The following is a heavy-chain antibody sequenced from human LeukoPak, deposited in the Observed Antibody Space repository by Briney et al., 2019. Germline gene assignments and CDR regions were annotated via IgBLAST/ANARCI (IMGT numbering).Heavy chain of an antibody. Sequence: SETLSLTCTVSGGSISSYYWSWIRQPAGKGLEWIGRIYTSGSTNYNPSLKSRVTMSVDTSKNQFPLKLSSVTAADTAVYYCARGGMVQRVIKLSLKFDPWGQGTLVTVSS. D-gene: IGHD3-10*01. CDR1: GGSISSYY. CDR3: ARGGMVQRVIKLSLKFDP. CDR2: IYTSGST. V-gene: IGHV4-4*07. J-gene: IGHJ5*02.